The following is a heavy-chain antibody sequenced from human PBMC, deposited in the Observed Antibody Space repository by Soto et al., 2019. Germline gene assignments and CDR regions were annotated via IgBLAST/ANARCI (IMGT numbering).Heavy chain of an antibody. V-gene: IGHV6-1*01. CDR3: ASTRLLWFGELSAYYYYYGMDV. Sequence: PSQTLSLTCAISGDSVSSNSAAWNWIRQSPSRGLEWLGRIYYRSKWYNDYAVSVKSRITINPDTSKNQFSLQLNSVTPEDTAVYYCASTRLLWFGELSAYYYYYGMDVWGQGTTVTVSS. CDR2: IYYRSKWYN. D-gene: IGHD3-10*01. CDR1: GDSVSSNSAA. J-gene: IGHJ6*02.